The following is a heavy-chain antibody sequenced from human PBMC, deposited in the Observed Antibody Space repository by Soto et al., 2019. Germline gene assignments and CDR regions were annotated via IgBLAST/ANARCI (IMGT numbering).Heavy chain of an antibody. Sequence: GASVKVAFKATGYIFTSYVMHWVLQAPGQRLELMGWINAGNGNTKYSQKFQGRVTITRDTSASTAYMELSRLRSDDTAVYYCARGGTGEGAFDIWGQGTMVIVSS. CDR3: ARGGTGEGAFDI. V-gene: IGHV1-3*01. D-gene: IGHD3-16*01. J-gene: IGHJ3*02. CDR2: INAGNGNT. CDR1: GYIFTSYV.